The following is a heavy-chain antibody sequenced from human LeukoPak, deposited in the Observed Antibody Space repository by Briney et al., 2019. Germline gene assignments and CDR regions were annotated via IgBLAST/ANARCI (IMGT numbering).Heavy chain of an antibody. CDR1: GGSISSYY. D-gene: IGHD3-22*01. CDR2: IYTSGST. V-gene: IGHV4-4*09. Sequence: NASETLSLTCTVSGGSISSYYWSWIRQPPGKGLEWIGYIYTSGSTNYNPSLKSRVTISVDTSKNQFSLKLSSVTAADTAVYYCARTRLEGNYYDSSGYYVWFDPGGQGTLVTVPS. CDR3: ARTRLEGNYYDSSGYYVWFDP. J-gene: IGHJ5*02.